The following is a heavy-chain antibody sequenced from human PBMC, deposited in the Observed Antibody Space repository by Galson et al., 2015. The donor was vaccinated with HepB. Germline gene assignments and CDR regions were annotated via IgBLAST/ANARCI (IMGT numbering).Heavy chain of an antibody. V-gene: IGHV3-30*18. Sequence: SLRLACAGSGFTFSTYVMHWVRQAQGKGLEWVAFISYDGRHKYYAESVKGRFTISRDNSKTTMFLQMDSLRPEDTAVYYCAKDYMTGTTSEGGMDVWGQGTTVTVSS. CDR2: ISYDGRHK. CDR3: AKDYMTGTTSEGGMDV. CDR1: GFTFSTYV. D-gene: IGHD1-7*01. J-gene: IGHJ6*02.